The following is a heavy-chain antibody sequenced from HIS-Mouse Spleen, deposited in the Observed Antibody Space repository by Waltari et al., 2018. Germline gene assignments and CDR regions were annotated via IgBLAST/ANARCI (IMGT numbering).Heavy chain of an antibody. J-gene: IGHJ2*01. CDR2: IYYSGST. CDR1: GGSISRSSYY. V-gene: IGHV4-39*07. Sequence: QLQLQESGPGLVKPSETLSLTCTVSGGSISRSSYYWGWIRQPPGKGMEWIGSIYYSGSTYYNPSLNSRVTISVDTSKIQFSLKLSSVTAADSAVYYCAREIPYSSSWYDWYFDLWGRGTLVTVSS. CDR3: AREIPYSSSWYDWYFDL. D-gene: IGHD6-13*01.